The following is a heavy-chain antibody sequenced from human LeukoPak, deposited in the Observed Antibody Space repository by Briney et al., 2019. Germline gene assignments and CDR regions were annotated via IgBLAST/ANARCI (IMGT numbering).Heavy chain of an antibody. J-gene: IGHJ5*02. Sequence: SETLSLTCSVSGGSISTYCWNWIRQTPGKGLEWIGHISNGRTDYNPSLKSRVTISVDTSKNQFSLKLTSVTAADTAVYCCARDKSHKYCLDFDPWGQGALVIVSS. CDR2: ISNGRT. CDR1: GGSISTYC. D-gene: IGHD2/OR15-2a*01. V-gene: IGHV4-59*01. CDR3: ARDKSHKYCLDFDP.